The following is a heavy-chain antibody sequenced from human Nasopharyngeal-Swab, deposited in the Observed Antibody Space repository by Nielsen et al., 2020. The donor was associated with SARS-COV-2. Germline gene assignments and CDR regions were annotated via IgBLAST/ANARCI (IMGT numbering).Heavy chain of an antibody. CDR1: GFTFSSYS. D-gene: IGHD6-19*01. CDR2: ISSSSSYI. V-gene: IGHV3-21*01. Sequence: GESLKISCAASGFTFSSYSMNWVRQAPGKGLEWVSSISSSSSYIYYADSVKGRFTISRDNAKNSLYLQMNSLRAEDTAVYYCARVGAVMDYWGQGTLVTFSS. CDR3: ARVGAVMDY. J-gene: IGHJ4*02.